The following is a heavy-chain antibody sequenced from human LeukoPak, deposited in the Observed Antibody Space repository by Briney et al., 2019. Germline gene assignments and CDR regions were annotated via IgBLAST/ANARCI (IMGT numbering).Heavy chain of an antibody. J-gene: IGHJ5*02. Sequence: PSETLSLTCTVSGGSISSYYWSWIRQPPGEGLEWIGYIYYSGSTNYNPSLKSRVTISVDTSKNQFSLKLSSVTAADTAVYYCARHRRIAAAGNWFDPWGQGTLVTVSS. CDR1: GGSISSYY. CDR3: ARHRRIAAAGNWFDP. D-gene: IGHD6-13*01. CDR2: IYYSGST. V-gene: IGHV4-59*08.